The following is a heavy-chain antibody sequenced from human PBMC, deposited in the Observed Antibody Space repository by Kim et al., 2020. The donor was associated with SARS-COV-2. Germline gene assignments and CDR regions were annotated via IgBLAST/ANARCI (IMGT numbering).Heavy chain of an antibody. V-gene: IGHV1-46*01. J-gene: IGHJ6*02. CDR2: INPSGGST. CDR1: GYTFTSYY. D-gene: IGHD1-26*01. CDR3: ARETLARVGATGGGYYGMDV. Sequence: ASVKVSCKASGYTFTSYYMHWVRQAPGQGLEWMGIINPSGGSTSYAQKFQGRVTMTRDTSTSTVYMELSSLRSEDTAVYYCARETLARVGATGGGYYGMDVWGQGTTVTVSS.